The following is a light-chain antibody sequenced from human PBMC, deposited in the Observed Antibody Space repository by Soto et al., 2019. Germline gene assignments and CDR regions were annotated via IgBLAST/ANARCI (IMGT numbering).Light chain of an antibody. V-gene: IGLV2-14*01. J-gene: IGLJ1*01. CDR1: CSDIGDYDY. Sequence: QSVMAQPAYVSRSPAQSITISCTGTCSDIGDYDYVSWFQQHPGKAPKLIISEVSNRPSGVSNRFSGSKSDNTASLTISGLQAEDEADYYCGSYTSTTTCVFXPGTNVAV. CDR3: GSYTSTTTCV. CDR2: EVS.